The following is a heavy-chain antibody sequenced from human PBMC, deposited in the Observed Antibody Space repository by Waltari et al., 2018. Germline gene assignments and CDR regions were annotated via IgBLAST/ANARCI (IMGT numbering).Heavy chain of an antibody. J-gene: IGHJ4*02. Sequence: QVQLVHSGAEVKKPGASVKVSCKASGYTFTGYYMHWVRQAPGQGLEWMGRINPNSGGTNYAQKVQGRVTMTRDTSISTAYMELSRLRSDDTAVYYCARVRSSGWYGDYWGQGTLVTVSS. V-gene: IGHV1-2*06. CDR1: GYTFTGYY. CDR3: ARVRSSGWYGDY. CDR2: INPNSGGT. D-gene: IGHD6-19*01.